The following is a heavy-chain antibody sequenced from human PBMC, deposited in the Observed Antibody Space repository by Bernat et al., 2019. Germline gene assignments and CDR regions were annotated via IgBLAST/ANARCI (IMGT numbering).Heavy chain of an antibody. CDR1: GFTFNTYA. CDR2: ITGSGDKT. Sequence: EVHLLESGGGLVQPGGSLRLSCAASGFTFNTYAMNWVRQAPGKGLEWVSAITGSGDKTYYGDSVKGRFTISRDNSKNTLYLQMNSLRPEDTAVYYCARDPAIRRVVPSALDYWGQGILVTVSS. J-gene: IGHJ4*02. CDR3: ARDPAIRRVVPSALDY. V-gene: IGHV3-23*01. D-gene: IGHD3-10*01.